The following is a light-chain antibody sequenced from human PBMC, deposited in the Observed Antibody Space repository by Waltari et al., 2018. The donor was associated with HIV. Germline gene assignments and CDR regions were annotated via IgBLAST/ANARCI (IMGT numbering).Light chain of an antibody. V-gene: IGLV2-14*01. CDR2: EVG. CDR1: SSDIGTYNY. J-gene: IGLJ2*01. CDR3: GSYTTSTTLV. Sequence: QSALTQVASVSGSPGQSVTISCTGTSSDIGTYNYVSWYQQHPGKAPKLIISEVGTRPSGVSYRFSGSKSVNTASLTIAGLQTEAEADYYGGSYTTSTTLVFGGGTKVTVL.